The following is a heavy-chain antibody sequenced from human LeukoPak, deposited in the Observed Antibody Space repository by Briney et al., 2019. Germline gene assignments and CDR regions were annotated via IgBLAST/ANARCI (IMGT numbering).Heavy chain of an antibody. J-gene: IGHJ4*02. CDR2: ISGSGGST. CDR1: GFTFSSYA. V-gene: IGHV3-23*01. CDR3: VKADFWSGYWSRDY. Sequence: PGGSLRLSCAASGFTFSSYAMSWVRQAPGKGLEWVSAISGSGGSTYYADSVKGRFTISRDNSKNTLYLQMNSLRAEDTAVYYCVKADFWSGYWSRDYWGQGTLVTVSS. D-gene: IGHD3-3*01.